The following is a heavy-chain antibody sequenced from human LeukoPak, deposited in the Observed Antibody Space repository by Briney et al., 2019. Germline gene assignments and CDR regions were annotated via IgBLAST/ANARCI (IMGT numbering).Heavy chain of an antibody. D-gene: IGHD6-13*01. V-gene: IGHV1-2*02. J-gene: IGHJ5*02. CDR1: GYTFTGYC. CDR2: INPNSGGT. Sequence: ASVKVSCKASGYTFTGYCMHWVRQAPGQGLEWMGWINPNSGGTNYAQKFQGRVTMTRDTSVSTAYMELSRLRSDDTAVYYCARVLGKQQLGYNWFDPWGQGTLVTVSS. CDR3: ARVLGKQQLGYNWFDP.